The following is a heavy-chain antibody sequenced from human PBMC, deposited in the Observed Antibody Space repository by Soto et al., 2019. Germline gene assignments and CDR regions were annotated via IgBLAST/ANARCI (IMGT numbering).Heavy chain of an antibody. D-gene: IGHD3-3*01. CDR1: GFSLTTSGVG. V-gene: IGHV2-5*02. CDR2: IYWDDDK. Sequence: QITLNESGPTQVKPRQTLTLTCTFSGFSLTTSGVGVGWIRQSPGKAPEWLALIYWDDDKRYSPSLKSRLTITKDTSKNLVVLTMADLDPADTATYYCAHIVLRTVFGLVTTTAIYFVFWGQGTPVAVSS. J-gene: IGHJ4*02. CDR3: AHIVLRTVFGLVTTTAIYFVF.